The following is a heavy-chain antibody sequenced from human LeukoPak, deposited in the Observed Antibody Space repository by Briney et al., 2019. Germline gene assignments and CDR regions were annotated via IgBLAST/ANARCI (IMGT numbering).Heavy chain of an antibody. CDR1: GGSLSRYY. Sequence: SETLSLTCTVSGGSLSRYYLSWIRQPPGKGLEWIGYIYYSGGTNYNPPLNSEVTISVDPSKHQFSLKLSSVTAAETAVYYCARGGSGWSEYFKHWGQGTLVTVSS. D-gene: IGHD6-19*01. J-gene: IGHJ1*01. CDR2: IYYSGGT. V-gene: IGHV4-59*01. CDR3: ARGGSGWSEYFKH.